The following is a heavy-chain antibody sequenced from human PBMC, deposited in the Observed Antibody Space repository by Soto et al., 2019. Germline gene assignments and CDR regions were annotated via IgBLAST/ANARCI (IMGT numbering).Heavy chain of an antibody. CDR3: ARASGWGIAVAGKGGFDP. CDR2: IYTSGRT. CDR1: GGSISSYY. V-gene: IGHV4-4*07. D-gene: IGHD6-19*01. Sequence: QVQLQESDPGLVKPSETLSLTCTVSGGSISSYYWSWIRQPAGKGLEWIGRIYTSGRTNYNPSLKSRFNVSVNTSKNQFSLKLSSVTAADTAVYYCARASGWGIAVAGKGGFDPWGQGTLVTVSS. J-gene: IGHJ5*02.